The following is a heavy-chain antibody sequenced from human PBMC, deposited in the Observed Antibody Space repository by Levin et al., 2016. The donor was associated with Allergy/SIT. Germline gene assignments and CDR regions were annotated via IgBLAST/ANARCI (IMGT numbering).Heavy chain of an antibody. Sequence: GGSLRLSCAASGFTFSSYAMSWVRQAPGKGLEWVSAISGSGGSTYYADSVKGRFTISRDNSKNTLYLQMNSLRAEDTAVYYCARSGPVPLRSFWFDPWGQGTLVTVSS. CDR3: ARSGPVPLRSFWFDP. CDR1: GFTFSSYA. J-gene: IGHJ5*02. V-gene: IGHV3-23*01. CDR2: ISGSGGST.